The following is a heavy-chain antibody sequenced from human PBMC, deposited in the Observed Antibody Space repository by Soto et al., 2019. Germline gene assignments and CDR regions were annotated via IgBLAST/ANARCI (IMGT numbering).Heavy chain of an antibody. Sequence: LVLLSLTCGVSSGSITEYSWTLIRHTDGKGLEWIGIMYRDGTTSYNPSLESRFTLSRDNSKNTLYLQMNSLRAEDTALYYCATGADGDDYPDAFDIWGQGKIVTVS. CDR1: SGSITEYS. V-gene: IGHV4-4*07. CDR2: MYRDGTT. J-gene: IGHJ3*02. CDR3: ATGADGDDYPDAFDI. D-gene: IGHD4-17*01.